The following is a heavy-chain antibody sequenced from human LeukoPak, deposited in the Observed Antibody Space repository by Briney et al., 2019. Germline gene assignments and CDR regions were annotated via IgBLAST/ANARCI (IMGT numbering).Heavy chain of an antibody. CDR1: GFTFGNSW. CDR2: INADGSTA. Sequence: GGSLRLSCVASGFTFGNSWVHWVRQAPGKGLVWVSLINADGSTATYADSVKGRFTNSRDNARNTLSLQMNSLTIEDTAVYYCVVVVEPPDSDGFDVWGQGTMITVSS. CDR3: VVVVEPPDSDGFDV. D-gene: IGHD1-14*01. J-gene: IGHJ3*01. V-gene: IGHV3-74*01.